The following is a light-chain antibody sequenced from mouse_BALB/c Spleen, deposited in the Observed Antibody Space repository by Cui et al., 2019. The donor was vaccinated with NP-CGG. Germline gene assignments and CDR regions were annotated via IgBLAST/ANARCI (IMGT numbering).Light chain of an antibody. CDR2: GTN. V-gene: IGLV1*01. Sequence: AVVTQESALTTSRGETVTLTCRSSTGAVTTSNYANWVQEKPDHLFTGLIGGTNNRAPGVPARFSGFLIGDKAALTITGPQTEDEAIYFCALWYSNHWVFGGGTKLTVL. J-gene: IGLJ1*01. CDR1: TGAVTTSNY. CDR3: ALWYSNHWV.